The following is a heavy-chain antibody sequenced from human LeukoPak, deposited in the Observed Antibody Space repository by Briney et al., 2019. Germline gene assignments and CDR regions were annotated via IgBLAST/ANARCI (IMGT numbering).Heavy chain of an antibody. V-gene: IGHV3-48*03. CDR3: AELGITMIGGV. J-gene: IGHJ6*04. Sequence: GGSLRVSCAASGYTFSSYEMNWVRQAPGKGLEWVSCISSSGSTIYYADSVKGRFTISRDNAKNSLYLQMNSLRAEDTAVYYCAELGITMIGGVWGKGTTVTISS. D-gene: IGHD3-10*02. CDR2: ISSSGSTI. CDR1: GYTFSSYE.